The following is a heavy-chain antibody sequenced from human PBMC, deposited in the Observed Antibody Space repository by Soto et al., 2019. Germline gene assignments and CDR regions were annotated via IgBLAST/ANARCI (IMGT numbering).Heavy chain of an antibody. CDR1: GGSISSSSYY. CDR3: ARHEVGYSYGYGAFDI. J-gene: IGHJ3*02. D-gene: IGHD5-18*01. Sequence: QLQLQESGPGLVKPSETLSLTCTVSGGSISSSSYYWGWIRQPPGKGLEWIGSIYYSGSTYYNPSLKSRVTISXVTXKXQFSLKLSSVTAADTAVYYCARHEVGYSYGYGAFDIWGQGTMVTVSS. V-gene: IGHV4-39*01. CDR2: IYYSGST.